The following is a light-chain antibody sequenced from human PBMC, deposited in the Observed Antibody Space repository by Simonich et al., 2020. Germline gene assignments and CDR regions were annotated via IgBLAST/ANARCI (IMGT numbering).Light chain of an antibody. CDR1: SSDVGGYNY. J-gene: IGLJ3*02. Sequence: QSALTQPASVSGSPGQSITISCTGTSSDVGGYNYVSWYHQHPGKAPKLMIYDVSKRPSGVSKRFSGSKSGNTASLTISGLQAEDEADYYCSSYTSSSTFDWVFGGGTKLTVL. V-gene: IGLV2-14*01. CDR3: SSYTSSSTFDWV. CDR2: DVS.